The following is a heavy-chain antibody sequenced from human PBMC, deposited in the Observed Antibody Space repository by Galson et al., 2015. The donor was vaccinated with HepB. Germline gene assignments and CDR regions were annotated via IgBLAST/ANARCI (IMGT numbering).Heavy chain of an antibody. V-gene: IGHV4-34*01. CDR1: GGSFSGYY. J-gene: IGHJ6*02. Sequence: SETLSLTCAVYGGSFSGYYWSWIRQPPGKGLEWIGEINHSGSTNYNPSLKSRVTISVDTSKNQFSLKLSSVTAADTAVYYCARGHDIGVVIRVDHYGMDVWGQGTTVTVSS. CDR3: ARGHDIGVVIRVDHYGMDV. CDR2: INHSGST. D-gene: IGHD3-3*01.